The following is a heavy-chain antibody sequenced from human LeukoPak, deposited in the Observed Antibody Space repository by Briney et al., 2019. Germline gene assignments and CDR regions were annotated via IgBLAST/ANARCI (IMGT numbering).Heavy chain of an antibody. Sequence: GALVKVSCKASGYTFTRYAITWVRQAPGQGPKWMGRISPYNGNANYAQKLQGRVTMTTDTSTSIAYMELRSLRSDDTAVYYCARGAYYDILTGYETVDAFDIWGQGTMVTVSS. D-gene: IGHD3-9*01. V-gene: IGHV1-18*01. CDR3: ARGAYYDILTGYETVDAFDI. CDR1: GYTFTRYA. J-gene: IGHJ3*02. CDR2: ISPYNGNA.